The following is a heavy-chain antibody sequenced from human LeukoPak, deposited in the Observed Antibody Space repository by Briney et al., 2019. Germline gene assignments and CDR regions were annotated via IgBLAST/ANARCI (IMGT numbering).Heavy chain of an antibody. Sequence: GGSLRLSCAASGFTVTNNYMSWVRQAPGKGLEWVSAISGSGGSTYYADSVKGRFTISRDNSKNTLYLQMNSLRAEDTAVYYCAKREVGANSFDPWGQGTLVTVSS. CDR3: AKREVGANSFDP. CDR1: GFTVTNNY. D-gene: IGHD1-26*01. CDR2: ISGSGGST. V-gene: IGHV3-23*01. J-gene: IGHJ5*02.